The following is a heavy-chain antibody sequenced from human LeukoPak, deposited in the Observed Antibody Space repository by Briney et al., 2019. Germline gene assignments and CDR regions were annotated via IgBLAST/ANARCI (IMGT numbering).Heavy chain of an antibody. Sequence: PGGTLRLSCAASGFTFSSYGMSWVRQAPGKGLEWVSSISSSSYIYYADSVKGRFTISRDNAKNSLYLQMNSLRAEDTAVYYCARVESYCSSTSCYANWFDPWGQGTLVTVSS. J-gene: IGHJ5*02. CDR3: ARVESYCSSTSCYANWFDP. D-gene: IGHD2-2*01. CDR2: ISSSSYI. V-gene: IGHV3-21*01. CDR1: GFTFSSYG.